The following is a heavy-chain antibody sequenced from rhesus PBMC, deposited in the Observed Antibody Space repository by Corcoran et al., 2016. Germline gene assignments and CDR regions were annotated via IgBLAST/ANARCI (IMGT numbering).Heavy chain of an antibody. Sequence: QVQLVQSGAEVKKPGSSVKVSFKASGYTFTDYYVHWVRQAPRPGLEWMGWINPYNGNTKYEQRFQGRVTMTRDTSTSTAYMELISLTSEDTADYYCARGDGTGYYYFDSWGRGVLVTVSS. CDR2: INPYNGNT. V-gene: IGHV1S2*01. D-gene: IGHD6-31*01. CDR3: ARGDGTGYYYFDS. J-gene: IGHJ4*01. CDR1: GYTFTDYY.